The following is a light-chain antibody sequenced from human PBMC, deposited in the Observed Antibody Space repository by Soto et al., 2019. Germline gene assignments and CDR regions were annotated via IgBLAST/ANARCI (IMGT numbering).Light chain of an antibody. V-gene: IGKV3-11*01. Sequence: EIVLTQSPATLSLSPGERATLSCRASQSVSSYLAWYQQKPGQATRLLIYDASNRATGIPARFSGSGSGTDLTLTISSLEPEDVAVYYCQQSSNLPPSLTVGGGTKVEIK. J-gene: IGKJ4*01. CDR2: DAS. CDR3: QQSSNLPPSLT. CDR1: QSVSSY.